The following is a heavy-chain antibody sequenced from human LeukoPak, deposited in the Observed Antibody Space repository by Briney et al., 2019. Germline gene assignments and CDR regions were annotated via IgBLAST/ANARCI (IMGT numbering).Heavy chain of an antibody. J-gene: IGHJ3*02. D-gene: IGHD3-10*01. CDR2: IIPILGIA. CDR3: ARDSTYYYGSGSYSDAFDI. V-gene: IGHV1-69*04. Sequence: ASVKVSCKASGGTFSSYAISWVRQAPGQGLEWMGRIIPILGIANYAQKFQGRVTITADKSTSTAYMELSSLRSEDTAVYYCARDSTYYYGSGSYSDAFDIWGQGTIVTAFS. CDR1: GGTFSSYA.